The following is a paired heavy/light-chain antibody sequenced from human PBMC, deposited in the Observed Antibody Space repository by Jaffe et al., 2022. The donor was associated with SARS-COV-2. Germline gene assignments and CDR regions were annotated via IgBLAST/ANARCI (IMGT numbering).Light chain of an antibody. V-gene: IGLV2-14*01. CDR3: SSWTSSSSLGPYV. Sequence: QSALTQPASVSGSPGQSITISCTGSSSDVGSYNYVSWYQQHPGKAPKVMIYDVSHRPSGVSNRFSGSKSGNTASLTISGLQAEDEADYYCSSWTSSSSLGPYVLGTGTRVTVL. CDR1: SSDVGSYNY. CDR2: DVS. J-gene: IGLJ1*01.
Heavy chain of an antibody. CDR2: ISGSGSST. J-gene: IGHJ4*02. CDR1: GFTFRNYA. CDR3: AKDVSAARGFDY. V-gene: IGHV3-23*04. Sequence: EVQLVESGGGLVQPGGSLRLSCAASGFTFRNYAMSWVRQAPGKGLEWVSGISGSGSSTFYADSVKGRFTISRDNSMNALYLHMNSLRAEDTAVYYCAKDVSAARGFDYWGQGTLVTVSS. D-gene: IGHD2-15*01.